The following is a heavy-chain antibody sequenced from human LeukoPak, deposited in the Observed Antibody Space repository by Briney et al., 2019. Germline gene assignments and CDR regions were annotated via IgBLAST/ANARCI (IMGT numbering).Heavy chain of an antibody. CDR3: ARDTAMVTYWFDP. CDR2: INLIIGGT. CDR1: GYTFTDYY. J-gene: IGHJ5*02. V-gene: IGHV1-2*04. Sequence: ASVTVSFKASGYTFTDYYMHGVGQAPGQGLEGMGFINLIIGGTNYAQKFLGWVTIPRDTSIITSYMELSSLRSDDTAVYYCARDTAMVTYWFDPWGQGTLVTVSS. D-gene: IGHD5-18*01.